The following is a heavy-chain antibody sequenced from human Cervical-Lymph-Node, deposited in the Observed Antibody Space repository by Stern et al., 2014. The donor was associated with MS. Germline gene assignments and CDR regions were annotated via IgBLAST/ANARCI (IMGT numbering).Heavy chain of an antibody. D-gene: IGHD4-17*01. V-gene: IGHV1-18*01. CDR3: AREVYGDARRFDS. CDR1: GYIFSSYG. Sequence: VQLEESGADVKKPGASVKVSCKASGYIFSSYGINWVRQAPGQGLEWMGWVSTYNGNTNYAQKFQDRVTITTDTSTNTAYMELRSLRSDDTAVYYCAREVYGDARRFDSWGQGTLVTVSS. CDR2: VSTYNGNT. J-gene: IGHJ4*02.